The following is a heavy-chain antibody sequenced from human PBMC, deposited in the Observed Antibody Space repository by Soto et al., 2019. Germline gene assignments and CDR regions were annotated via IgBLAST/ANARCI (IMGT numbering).Heavy chain of an antibody. CDR3: ARRYYGSGIHFDY. CDR2: MNRSGST. J-gene: IGHJ4*02. V-gene: IGHV4-34*01. D-gene: IGHD3-10*01. CDR1: GGSFSGYY. Sequence: SETLSLTCAVYGGSFSGYYWTWIRQPPGKGLEWIGEMNRSGSTNYNSSLKSRVTISVDTSQNQFSLKLSSVTAADTAVYYCARRYYGSGIHFDYWGKGTLVTVSS.